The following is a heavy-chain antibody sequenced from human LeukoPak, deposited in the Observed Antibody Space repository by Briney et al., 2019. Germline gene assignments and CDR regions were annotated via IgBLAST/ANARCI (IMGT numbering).Heavy chain of an antibody. Sequence: GGSLRLSCAASGFTFSSYAMHWVRQAPGKGLEWVAVISYDGSNKYYADSVKGRFTISRDNSKNTLYLQMNSLRAEDTAVYYCASDDYSDLGYYYGMDVWGQGTTVTVSS. CDR1: GFTFSSYA. D-gene: IGHD4-11*01. J-gene: IGHJ6*02. V-gene: IGHV3-30-3*01. CDR3: ASDDYSDLGYYYGMDV. CDR2: ISYDGSNK.